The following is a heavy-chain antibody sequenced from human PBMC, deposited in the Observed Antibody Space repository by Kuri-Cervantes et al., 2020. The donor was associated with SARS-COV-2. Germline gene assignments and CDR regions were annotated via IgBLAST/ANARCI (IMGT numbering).Heavy chain of an antibody. CDR3: QSFGGVIVQN. CDR1: GITFSSYW. J-gene: IGHJ4*02. V-gene: IGHV3-7*01. D-gene: IGHD3-16*02. CDR2: IKQDGSET. Sequence: GESLKISCAGSGITFSSYWMNWVRQAPGKGLEWVANIKQDGSETYYVDSVKGRFTISRDNAKNSLFLQMNSLRAEDTAVYYCQSFGGVIVQNWGQGTLVTVS.